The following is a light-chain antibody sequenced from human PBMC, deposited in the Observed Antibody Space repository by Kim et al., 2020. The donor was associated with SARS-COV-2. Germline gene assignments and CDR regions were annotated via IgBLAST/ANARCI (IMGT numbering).Light chain of an antibody. CDR1: QDISNY. CDR2: DAS. J-gene: IGKJ2*01. Sequence: DIQMTQSPSSLSASVGDRVTITCQASQDISNYLNWYQQKPGKAPKLLIYDASNLETGVPSRFSGSGSGTDFTFTISSLQPEDIATYSLHQNNNPPTPFGQGTKLKIK. CDR3: HQNNNPPTP. V-gene: IGKV1-33*01.